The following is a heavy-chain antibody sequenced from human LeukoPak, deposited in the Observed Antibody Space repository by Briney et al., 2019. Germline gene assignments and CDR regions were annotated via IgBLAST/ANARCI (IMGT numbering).Heavy chain of an antibody. CDR2: ISYDGSNK. Sequence: EGSLRLSCAASGFTFSSYAMHWVRQAPGKGLEWVAVISYDGSNKYYADSVKGRFTISRDNSKNTLYLQMNSLRAEDTAVYYCARGYSRGFDPWGQGTLVTVSS. CDR3: ARGYSRGFDP. D-gene: IGHD4-11*01. J-gene: IGHJ5*02. CDR1: GFTFSSYA. V-gene: IGHV3-30-3*01.